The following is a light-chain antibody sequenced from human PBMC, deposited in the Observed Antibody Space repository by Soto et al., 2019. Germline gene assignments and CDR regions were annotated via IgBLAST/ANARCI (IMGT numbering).Light chain of an antibody. CDR3: QQYYRSPLS. CDR2: WAS. J-gene: IGKJ4*01. Sequence: DIVMTQSPDSLAVSLGERDTLNCKSSQSVLYSLNNRNHLAWYQKKPGQPPRLLVYWASTRESGVPDRFSGSGSGTDFSLTNSSLQAEDVAVYYCQQYYRSPLSFGGGTRVEIK. V-gene: IGKV4-1*01. CDR1: QSVLYSLNNRNH.